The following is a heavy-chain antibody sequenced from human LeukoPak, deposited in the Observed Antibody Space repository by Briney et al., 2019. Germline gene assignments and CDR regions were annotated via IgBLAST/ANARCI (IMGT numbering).Heavy chain of an antibody. CDR1: GYTFTGYY. J-gene: IGHJ4*02. CDR3: ARHIAATTNDY. D-gene: IGHD6-6*01. V-gene: IGHV1-2*02. CDR2: INLNSGGT. Sequence: ASVKVSCKASGYTFTGYYMNWVRQAPGQGLEWMGWINLNSGGTKYIQKLQGRVTMTTDTSTSTAYMELRSLRSDDTAVYYCARHIAATTNDYWGQGTLVTVSS.